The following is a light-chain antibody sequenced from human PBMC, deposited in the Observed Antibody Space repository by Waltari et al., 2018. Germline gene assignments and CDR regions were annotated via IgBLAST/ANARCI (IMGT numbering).Light chain of an antibody. CDR3: QAWDRDTYV. CDR1: KLGDKS. Sequence: SYDLTQPPSVSVSPGQTAIIPCSGPKLGDKSVCWYQQKPGQSPVLVIYYDTKRPSRIPERFSGSNSGNTATLTISGTQAMDEADYYCQAWDRDTYVFGAGTKVTVL. CDR2: YDT. J-gene: IGLJ1*01. V-gene: IGLV3-1*01.